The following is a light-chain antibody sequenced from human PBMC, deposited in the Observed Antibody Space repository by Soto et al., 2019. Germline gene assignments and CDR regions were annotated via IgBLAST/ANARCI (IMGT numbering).Light chain of an antibody. CDR3: QQRTNWPLT. CDR2: DVS. CDR1: QSVSNS. J-gene: IGKJ4*01. V-gene: IGKV3-11*01. Sequence: IVLTQSPATLSLSPGERATLSCWASQSVSNSLAWYQQRPGQSPRLLIYDVSTRATGIPARFGGSGSGTDFTLTISSLETEDFAVYYCQQRTNWPLTFGGGTKVDI.